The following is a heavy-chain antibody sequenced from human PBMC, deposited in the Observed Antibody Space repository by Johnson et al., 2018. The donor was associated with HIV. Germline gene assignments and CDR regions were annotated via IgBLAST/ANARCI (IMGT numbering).Heavy chain of an antibody. Sequence: MLLVESGGGVVRPGGSLRLSCAASGFTFDNHAMSWVRQGPGKGLELVSGTNWNGGNTAYADSVKGRLTISRDNSKNTLYLQMNSRRAEDTAVYYCAKVRCGGDCLDAFDIWGQGTMVTVSS. D-gene: IGHD2-21*02. CDR1: GFTFDNHA. V-gene: IGHV3-20*04. J-gene: IGHJ3*02. CDR3: AKVRCGGDCLDAFDI. CDR2: TNWNGGNT.